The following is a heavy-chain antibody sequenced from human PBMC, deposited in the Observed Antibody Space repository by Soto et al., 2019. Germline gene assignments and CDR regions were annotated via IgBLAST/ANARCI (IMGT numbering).Heavy chain of an antibody. CDR3: ARDFRTYSHGVDV. Sequence: ASVKVSCKASGYPFTGPYIYWVRQAPGQGLEWMGWINPSSVGTEFAEKFQGRVTVTRDTSIRTVFLELNSLTSDDTGVYFCARDFRTYSHGVDVWGQGTAVTVSS. CDR1: GYPFTGPY. D-gene: IGHD4-4*01. CDR2: INPSSVGT. J-gene: IGHJ6*02. V-gene: IGHV1-2*02.